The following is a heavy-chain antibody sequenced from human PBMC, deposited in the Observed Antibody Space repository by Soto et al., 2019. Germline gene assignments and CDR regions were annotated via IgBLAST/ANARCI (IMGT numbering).Heavy chain of an antibody. D-gene: IGHD5-12*01. Sequence: QVQLQVSGPGLVKPSATLSLSCTVSTGSTNSFYCSWIRQPPGKGLQWLGYFFYTGSTNHNPSLKSRVTISLDMPSNQFSLRLSSVTAADTAMYYCARSRDGYNLNPIDQWGQGLLVTVSS. V-gene: IGHV4-59*01. CDR1: TGSTNSFY. CDR2: FFYTGST. CDR3: ARSRDGYNLNPIDQ. J-gene: IGHJ4*02.